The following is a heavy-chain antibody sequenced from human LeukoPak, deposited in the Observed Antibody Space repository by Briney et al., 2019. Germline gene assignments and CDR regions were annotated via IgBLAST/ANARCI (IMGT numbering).Heavy chain of an antibody. CDR1: GGTFSSYA. Sequence: SVKVSCKASGGTFSSYAISWVRQAPGQGLEWMGRIIPILGIANYAQKFQGRVTITADKSTSTAYMELSSLRSEDTAVYYCARDGWELLGRGNYWGQGTLVTVSS. D-gene: IGHD1-26*01. V-gene: IGHV1-69*04. CDR3: ARDGWELLGRGNY. J-gene: IGHJ4*02. CDR2: IIPILGIA.